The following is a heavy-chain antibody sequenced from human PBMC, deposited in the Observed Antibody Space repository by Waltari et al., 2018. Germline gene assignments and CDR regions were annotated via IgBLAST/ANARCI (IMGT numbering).Heavy chain of an antibody. CDR3: VKEFPDFWGGDAPDGFDV. J-gene: IGHJ3*01. Sequence: QVQLVESGGGVVQPGGSLRLSVAASGLPFSHFDMSWVRKTPGKGPEWVAFIRYDGNNKNYADSVKGRFSISRDNSENTLYLQMNDLRPEDTAVFYCVKEFPDFWGGDAPDGFDVWGQGTMVTVPS. CDR2: IRYDGNNK. CDR1: GLPFSHFD. V-gene: IGHV3-30*02. D-gene: IGHD3-3*01.